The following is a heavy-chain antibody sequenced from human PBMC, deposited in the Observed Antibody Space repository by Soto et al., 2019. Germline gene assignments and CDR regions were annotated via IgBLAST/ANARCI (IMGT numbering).Heavy chain of an antibody. V-gene: IGHV4-59*01. J-gene: IGHJ6*02. CDR1: GGSISSYY. Sequence: SETLSLTCTVSGGSISSYYWSWIRQPPGKGLEWLGYIYYSGSTNYNPALKSRVTISVDTSKNQFSLKLISVTAADTAVYYCARDLRDYGSGSYYSYGMNVWGQGTTVTVSS. CDR2: IYYSGST. D-gene: IGHD3-10*01. CDR3: ARDLRDYGSGSYYSYGMNV.